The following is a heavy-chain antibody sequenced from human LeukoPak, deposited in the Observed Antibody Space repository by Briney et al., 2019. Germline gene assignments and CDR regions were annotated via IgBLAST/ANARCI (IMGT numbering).Heavy chain of an antibody. Sequence: GESLTISCKGSGYRFTSYWISWVRQMPGKGLEWMGRIDPSDSYANYSPSFQGHVTISADKSISTAYLQWSSLKASDTAMYYCARHEGVNWFDPWGQGTLVTVSS. D-gene: IGHD3-10*01. CDR1: GYRFTSYW. CDR2: IDPSDSYA. V-gene: IGHV5-10-1*01. J-gene: IGHJ5*02. CDR3: ARHEGVNWFDP.